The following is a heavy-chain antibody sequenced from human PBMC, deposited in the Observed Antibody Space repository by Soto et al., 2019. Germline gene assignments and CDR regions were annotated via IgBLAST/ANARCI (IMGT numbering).Heavy chain of an antibody. V-gene: IGHV1-69*14. Sequence: QVQLVQSGAEVKKPGSSVKVSCKASGDTFSGYSISWVRQAPGQGLEWMGGIIPLFGTTNYAQRFQGRVTITADKSTSTAYMELSSLKSAATAIYYCARDLGSGYDPGDYWGQGTLVTVSS. J-gene: IGHJ4*02. CDR1: GDTFSGYS. CDR3: ARDLGSGYDPGDY. CDR2: IIPLFGTT. D-gene: IGHD5-12*01.